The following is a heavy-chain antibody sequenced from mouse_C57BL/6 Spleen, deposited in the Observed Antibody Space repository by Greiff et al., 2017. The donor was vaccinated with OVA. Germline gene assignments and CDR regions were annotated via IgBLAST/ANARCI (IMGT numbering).Heavy chain of an antibody. J-gene: IGHJ4*01. CDR3: ARRTTVVGGYYAMDY. CDR1: GFTFSSYA. D-gene: IGHD1-1*01. Sequence: EVKLMESGGGLVKPGGSLKLSCAASGFTFSSYAMSWVRQTPEKRLEWVATISDGGGYTYYPDNVKGRFTISRDNAKNNLYLQLSHLKSEDTAMYYCARRTTVVGGYYAMDYWGQGTSVTVSS. CDR2: ISDGGGYT. V-gene: IGHV5-4*03.